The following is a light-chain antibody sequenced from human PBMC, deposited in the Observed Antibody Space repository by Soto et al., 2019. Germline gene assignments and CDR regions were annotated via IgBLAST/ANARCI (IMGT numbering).Light chain of an antibody. CDR2: GAS. V-gene: IGKV3-20*01. Sequence: EIVLTQSPGTLSLSPGERATLSCRASQSVSSSYLAWYQQKPGQAPRLLIYGASSRATGIPDRFSGSGSGTAFTLTISRLEPEDFAVYFCQQYGSSPLTLGGGTKGEIK. J-gene: IGKJ4*01. CDR1: QSVSSSY. CDR3: QQYGSSPLT.